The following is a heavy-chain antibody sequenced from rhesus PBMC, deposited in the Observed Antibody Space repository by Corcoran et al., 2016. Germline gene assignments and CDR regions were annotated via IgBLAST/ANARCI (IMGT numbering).Heavy chain of an antibody. D-gene: IGHD4-23*01. CDR2: NYGSSGRT. CDR1: GGSISRNY. Sequence: QVQLQESGPGLVKPSETLSLTCAVSGGSISRNYWSWIRQPPGKGLVWIVYNYGSSGRTYYHPSLKSRVIISSDTSKNQFSLKLSSVTAADTAVYYCARVGGSNSFGAWGQGVLVTVSS. J-gene: IGHJ4*01. V-gene: IGHV4-160*01. CDR3: ARVGGSNSFGA.